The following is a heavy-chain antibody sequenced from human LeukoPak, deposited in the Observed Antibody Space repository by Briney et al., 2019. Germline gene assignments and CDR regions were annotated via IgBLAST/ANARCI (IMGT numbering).Heavy chain of an antibody. J-gene: IGHJ5*02. CDR2: INHCGST. D-gene: IGHD2-15*01. Sequence: SETLSLTCAVYGGSFSGYYWSWIRQPPGKGLEWIGEINHCGSTNYNPSLKSRVTISVDTSKNQFSLKLSSVTAADTAVYYCARFPVVVVTATRIRTNWFDPWGQGTLVTVSS. CDR1: GGSFSGYY. V-gene: IGHV4-34*01. CDR3: ARFPVVVVTATRIRTNWFDP.